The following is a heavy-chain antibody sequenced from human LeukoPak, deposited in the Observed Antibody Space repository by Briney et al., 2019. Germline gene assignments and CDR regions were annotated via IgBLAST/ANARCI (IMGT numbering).Heavy chain of an antibody. V-gene: IGHV3-11*01. Sequence: GGSLRLSCAASGFRFSDYYMSWIRQAPGKGLEWVSSISRGGSSNYSADSVKGRFTISRDNAKNSLDLQMDSLRPEDTAVYYCARDQFLDYWGQGTLVTVSS. CDR1: GFRFSDYY. CDR3: ARDQFLDY. CDR2: ISRGGSSN. J-gene: IGHJ4*02.